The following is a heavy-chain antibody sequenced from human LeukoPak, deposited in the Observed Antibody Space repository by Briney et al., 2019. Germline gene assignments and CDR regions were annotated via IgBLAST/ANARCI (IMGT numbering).Heavy chain of an antibody. D-gene: IGHD3-3*01. Sequence: GGSLRLSCAASGFTFSSHGMNWVRQAPGKGLEWVSGIRGDGVTTYYADSVKGRFTISRDNSKNTLYLQMNSLRAEDTAVYYCAKAGGGFAHALGAWFDPWGQGTLVTVSS. J-gene: IGHJ5*02. V-gene: IGHV3-23*01. CDR1: GFTFSSHG. CDR3: AKAGGGFAHALGAWFDP. CDR2: IRGDGVTT.